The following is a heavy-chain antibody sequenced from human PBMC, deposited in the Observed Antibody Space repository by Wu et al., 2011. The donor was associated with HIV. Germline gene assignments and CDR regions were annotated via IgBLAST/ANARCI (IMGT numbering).Heavy chain of an antibody. Sequence: QVQLVQSGTKVQRPGSSVKVSCTASGVTFSDSTFGWVRQAPGQGLEWMGRIIPMSASTNYAQKLQGRVTITAGASTSTVYMELSSLRYEDTAIYYCARCYSNGWFDTWGQGTRVSVSS. CDR2: IIPMSAST. V-gene: IGHV1-69*15. CDR1: GVTFSDST. D-gene: IGHD4-11*01. CDR3: ARCYSNGWFDT. J-gene: IGHJ5*02.